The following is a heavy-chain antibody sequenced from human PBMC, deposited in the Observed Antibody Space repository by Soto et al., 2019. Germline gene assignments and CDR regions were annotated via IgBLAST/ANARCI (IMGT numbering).Heavy chain of an antibody. CDR1: GFTFSSYS. CDR3: ARVEPIYYRPDY. V-gene: IGHV3-21*01. CDR2: ISSSSSYI. J-gene: IGHJ4*02. Sequence: GGSLRLSCAASGFTFSSYSMNWVRQAPGKGLEWVSSISSSSSYIYYADSVKGRFTISRDNAKNSLYLQMNSLRAEDTAVYYCARVEPIYYRPDYWGQGTLVTVSS. D-gene: IGHD4-4*01.